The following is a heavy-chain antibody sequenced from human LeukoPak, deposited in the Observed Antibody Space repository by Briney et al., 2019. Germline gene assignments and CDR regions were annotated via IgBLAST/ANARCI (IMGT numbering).Heavy chain of an antibody. Sequence: SVKVSCKASGGTFSSYAISWVRQAPGQGLEWMGGIIPIFGTANYAQKFQGRVTITADESTSTAYMELSSLRSEDTAVYYCARDTVELPDYYYYMDVWGKGTTVTVSS. D-gene: IGHD4-23*01. J-gene: IGHJ6*03. CDR2: IIPIFGTA. V-gene: IGHV1-69*01. CDR1: GGTFSSYA. CDR3: ARDTVELPDYYYYMDV.